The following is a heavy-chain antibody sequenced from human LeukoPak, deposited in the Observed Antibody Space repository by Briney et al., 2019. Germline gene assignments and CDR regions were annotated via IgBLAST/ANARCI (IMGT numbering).Heavy chain of an antibody. Sequence: SETLSLTCAVYGGSFSGYYWSWIRQPPGKGLEWIGEINHSGSTNCNPSLKSRVTISVDTSKNQFSLKLSSVTAADTAVYYCARGEYSSSRHFFDYWGQGTLVTVSS. D-gene: IGHD6-6*01. CDR1: GGSFSGYY. CDR2: INHSGST. V-gene: IGHV4-34*01. CDR3: ARGEYSSSRHFFDY. J-gene: IGHJ4*02.